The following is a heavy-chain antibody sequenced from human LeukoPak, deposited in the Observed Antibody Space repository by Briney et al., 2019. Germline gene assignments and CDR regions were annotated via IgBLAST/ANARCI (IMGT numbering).Heavy chain of an antibody. D-gene: IGHD1-26*01. CDR1: GFTFSTYA. J-gene: IGHJ4*02. CDR2: ISSTGGHT. CDR3: TRVISGNYGGDS. Sequence: PGGSLRLSCAASGFTFSTYAMSWVRQAPGKGLEWVSAISSTGGHTYYVDSVKGRFTISRDKSRSTVYLQMNSLRAEDTAVYYCTRVISGNYGGDSWGQGTLVTVSS. V-gene: IGHV3-23*01.